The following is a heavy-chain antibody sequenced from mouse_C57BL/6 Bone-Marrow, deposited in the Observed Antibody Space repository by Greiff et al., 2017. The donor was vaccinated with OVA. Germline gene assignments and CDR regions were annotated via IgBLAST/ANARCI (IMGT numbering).Heavy chain of an antibody. CDR2: IYPRSGNT. CDR3: AGIPIYARDY. D-gene: IGHD5-2*01. CDR1: GYTFTSYG. V-gene: IGHV1-81*01. J-gene: IGHJ4*01. Sequence: VHLVESGAELARPGASVKLSCKASGYTFTSYGISWVKQRTGQGLEWIGEIYPRSGNTYYNEKFKGKATLTADKSSSTAYMELRSLTSEDSAVYFCAGIPIYARDYWGQGTSVTVSS.